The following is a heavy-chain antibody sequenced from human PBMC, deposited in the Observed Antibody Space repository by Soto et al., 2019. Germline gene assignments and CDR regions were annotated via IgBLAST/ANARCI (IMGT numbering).Heavy chain of an antibody. CDR2: IIPIFGTA. Sequence: GASVKVSCKASGGTFSSYAISWVRQAPGQGLEWMGGIIPIFGTANYAQKFQGRVTITADKSTSTAYMELSSLRSGDTAVYYCATWSGGDYGAHSMSRYYFDYWGQGTLVTVSS. J-gene: IGHJ4*02. CDR3: ATWSGGDYGAHSMSRYYFDY. CDR1: GGTFSSYA. V-gene: IGHV1-69*06. D-gene: IGHD2-21*01.